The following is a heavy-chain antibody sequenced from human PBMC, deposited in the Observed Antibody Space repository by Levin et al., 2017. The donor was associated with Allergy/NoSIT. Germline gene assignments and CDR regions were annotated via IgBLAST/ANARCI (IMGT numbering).Heavy chain of an antibody. Sequence: RASVKVSCRVSGYSVTELSMHWVRQAPGKGLEWMGGFDLEESQTIYAQKFQGRVTMTEDTSTDTAYMQLSSLKSEDTAVYYCASGSDTRGWYGGAFDIWGQGTMVTVSS. CDR3: ASGSDTRGWYGGAFDI. V-gene: IGHV1-24*01. CDR1: GYSVTELS. J-gene: IGHJ3*02. CDR2: FDLEESQT. D-gene: IGHD6-19*01.